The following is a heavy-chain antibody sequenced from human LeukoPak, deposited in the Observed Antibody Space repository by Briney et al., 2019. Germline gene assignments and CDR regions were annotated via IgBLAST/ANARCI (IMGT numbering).Heavy chain of an antibody. CDR3: ARGGDYVWGSNRYTRLDH. D-gene: IGHD3-16*02. Sequence: GASVKVSCKASGYTFTSYDINWVRQATGQGLEWMGWMNPNSGNTGYAQKFQGRVTMTRNTSISTAYMELSSLTSEDTAVYYCARGGDYVWGSNRYTRLDHWGQGTLVTVSS. V-gene: IGHV1-8*01. CDR2: MNPNSGNT. CDR1: GYTFTSYD. J-gene: IGHJ4*02.